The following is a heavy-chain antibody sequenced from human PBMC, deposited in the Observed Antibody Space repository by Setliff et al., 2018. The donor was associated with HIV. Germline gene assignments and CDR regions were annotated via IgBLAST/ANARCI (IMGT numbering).Heavy chain of an antibody. J-gene: IGHJ4*02. CDR2: IKSIPNGGTT. CDR3: ARAYNVYDYRSDSSGYDY. CDR1: GFTFSNAW. V-gene: IGHV3-15*01. D-gene: IGHD3-22*01. Sequence: LRLSCAASGFTFSNAWMSWVRQAPGKGLEWVGRIKSIPNGGTTDYAAPVKGRFIASTDNAKNSLFLQMNSLKAEDTAVYYCARAYNVYDYRSDSSGYDYWGQGTLVTVSS.